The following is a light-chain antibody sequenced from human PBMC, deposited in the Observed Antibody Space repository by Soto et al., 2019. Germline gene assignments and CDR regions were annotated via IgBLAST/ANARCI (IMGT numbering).Light chain of an antibody. Sequence: EIVMTQSPATLSVSPGERATLSCRASQSVSNNLAWYQQKPGQAPRLLIYDASNRATGIPARFSGSGSGTDFTLTISSLEPEDFAVYYCQQRSNWPPTFGQGTKVDIK. CDR3: QQRSNWPPT. V-gene: IGKV3-11*01. J-gene: IGKJ1*01. CDR1: QSVSNN. CDR2: DAS.